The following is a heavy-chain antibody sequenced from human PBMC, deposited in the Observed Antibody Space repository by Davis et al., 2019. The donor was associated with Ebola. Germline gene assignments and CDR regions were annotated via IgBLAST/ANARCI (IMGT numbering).Heavy chain of an antibody. V-gene: IGHV3-48*01. D-gene: IGHD3-10*01. J-gene: IGHJ6*02. CDR1: GFTFSSYS. CDR3: AKAMVQGVKGMDV. Sequence: ESLKISCAASGFTFSSYSMNWVRQAPGKGLEWVSYITSSSSTIYYADSVKGRFTISRDNAKNSLYLQMNSLRAEDTALYYCAKAMVQGVKGMDVWGQGTTVTVSS. CDR2: ITSSSSTI.